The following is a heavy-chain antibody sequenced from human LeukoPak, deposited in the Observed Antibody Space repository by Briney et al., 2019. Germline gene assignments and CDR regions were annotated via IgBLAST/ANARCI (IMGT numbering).Heavy chain of an antibody. V-gene: IGHV4-39*01. Sequence: SETLSLTCTVSGGSISSSSYYWGRIRQPPGKGLEWVGCIYYSGCTYYNPSLQSRVTISVDTSKNQFSLKLSSVTAADTVVYYCARHRGYDYIWGSYRYIALYYFDYWGQGTLVTVSS. CDR3: ARHRGYDYIWGSYRYIALYYFDY. CDR1: GGSISSSSYY. J-gene: IGHJ4*02. D-gene: IGHD3-16*02. CDR2: IYYSGCT.